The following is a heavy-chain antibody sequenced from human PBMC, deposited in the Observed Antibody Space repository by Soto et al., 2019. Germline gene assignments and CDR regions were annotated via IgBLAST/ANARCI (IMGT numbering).Heavy chain of an antibody. V-gene: IGHV3-23*01. CDR3: TRGRVAGITGLDY. D-gene: IGHD1-20*01. J-gene: IGHJ4*02. CDR2: ISVSDAFI. CDR1: GFTVGSFA. Sequence: PGGSLRLSCAASGFTVGSFAVNWVRQAPGKGLEWVSGISVSDAFIYYADSVRGRFSISRDASENILDLQMNSLSLANKAIYYCTRGRVAGITGLDYLGPGTLVTVSS.